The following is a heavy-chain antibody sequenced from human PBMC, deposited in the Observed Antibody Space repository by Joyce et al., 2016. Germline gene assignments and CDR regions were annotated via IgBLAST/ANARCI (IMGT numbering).Heavy chain of an antibody. J-gene: IGHJ6*02. CDR3: VRGGKDCSYSMDV. V-gene: IGHV3-21*01. CDR2: INGNRYFI. Sequence: EVQLVESGGGLVKPGGSLRLSCAASGFTFSSSGMSWIRQAPGKGLEWVAAINGNRYFIFHADSVKGRFTVSRDNAKNTLYLQMNSLRVEDTAVFYCVRGGKDCSYSMDVWGQGTTVTVSS. CDR1: GFTFSSSG. D-gene: IGHD2-21*01.